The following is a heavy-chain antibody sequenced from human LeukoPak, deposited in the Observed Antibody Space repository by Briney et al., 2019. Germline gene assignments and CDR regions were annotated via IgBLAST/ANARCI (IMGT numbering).Heavy chain of an antibody. D-gene: IGHD2-2*01. V-gene: IGHV3-30*18. CDR1: GFTFSSYG. CDR3: AKDSTPYCSSTSCYQADFDY. Sequence: PGRSLRLSCAASGFTFSSYGMHWVRQAPGKGLEWVAVISYDGSNKYYADSVKGRFTISRDNSKNTLYLQMNSLRAEDTAVYYCAKDSTPYCSSTSCYQADFDYWGQGTLATVSS. J-gene: IGHJ4*02. CDR2: ISYDGSNK.